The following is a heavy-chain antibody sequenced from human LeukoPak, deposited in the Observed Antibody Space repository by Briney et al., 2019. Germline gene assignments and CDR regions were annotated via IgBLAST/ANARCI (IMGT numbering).Heavy chain of an antibody. Sequence: GGSLRLSCAASGFIVRNNYMSWVRQAPGKGLEWVSVIFSGGSTYYADSVKGRFTISRHNSENTLYLQMNSLRGEDTAVYYCARGVLGYSYGFDYWGQGTLVTVSS. CDR1: GFIVRNNY. CDR3: ARGVLGYSYGFDY. V-gene: IGHV3-53*04. CDR2: IFSGGST. J-gene: IGHJ4*02. D-gene: IGHD5-18*01.